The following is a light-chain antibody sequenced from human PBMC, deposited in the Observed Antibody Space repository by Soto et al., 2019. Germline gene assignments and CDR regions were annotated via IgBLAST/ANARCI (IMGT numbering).Light chain of an antibody. V-gene: IGKV3-11*01. J-gene: IGKJ1*01. CDR2: DAS. Sequence: EIVLTQSPATLSLSPGERATLSCRASQSVSSYLAWYQQKPGQAPRLLIYDASNRATGIPARFSGSGSGTDFTLTSTSLEPEDFAVYYCQQSSNWPWTFGQGTKVEIK. CDR1: QSVSSY. CDR3: QQSSNWPWT.